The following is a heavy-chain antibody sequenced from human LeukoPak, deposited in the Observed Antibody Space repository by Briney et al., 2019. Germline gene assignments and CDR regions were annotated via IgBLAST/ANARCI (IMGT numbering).Heavy chain of an antibody. V-gene: IGHV1-24*01. D-gene: IGHD3-10*01. CDR1: GYTLTELS. J-gene: IGHJ4*02. CDR2: FDPEDGET. CDR3: ATDLHYYGSGSFDY. Sequence: GASVKVSCKVSGYTLTELSMHWVRQPPGKGLEWMGGFDPEDGETIYAQKFQGRVTMTEDTSTDTAYMELSSLRSEDTAVYYCATDLHYYGSGSFDYWGQGTLVTVSS.